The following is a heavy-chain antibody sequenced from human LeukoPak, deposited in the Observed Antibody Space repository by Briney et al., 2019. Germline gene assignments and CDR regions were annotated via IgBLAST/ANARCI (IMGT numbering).Heavy chain of an antibody. V-gene: IGHV1-2*02. J-gene: IGHJ4*02. CDR1: GYTFTGYY. D-gene: IGHD3-10*01. CDR3: ARDNRGEYYFDY. CDR2: INPNTGGT. Sequence: EASVKVSCKTSGYTFTGYYLHWVRQAPGIGLEWMGWINPNTGGTKYAQRFQGRVTLTRDTSISTAFMEVTRVTSDDTAVYYCARDNRGEYYFDYWGQGTLVTVSS.